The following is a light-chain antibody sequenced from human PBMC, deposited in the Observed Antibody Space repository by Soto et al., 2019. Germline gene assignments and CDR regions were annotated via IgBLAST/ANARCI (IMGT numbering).Light chain of an antibody. J-gene: IGKJ4*01. CDR3: QKYNSAPLT. Sequence: EIQMTQSPSSLSASLGDRVTITCRASQGIGVYLAWFQQKPGKVPKLLIYAASTLQSGVPSRFSGSGSGTYFTLTISSLQPEDFATYYCQKYNSAPLTFGGGTKVEIK. V-gene: IGKV1-27*01. CDR1: QGIGVY. CDR2: AAS.